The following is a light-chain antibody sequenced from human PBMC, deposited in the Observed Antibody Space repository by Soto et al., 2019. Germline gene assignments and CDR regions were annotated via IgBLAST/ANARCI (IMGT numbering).Light chain of an antibody. V-gene: IGKV3-15*01. J-gene: IGKJ4*01. CDR3: QQNHDWPPLT. CDR2: DAS. CDR1: QSVSSN. Sequence: EIVMTQSPATLSVSPGERATLSCRASQSVSSNLAWYQQKPGQAPRLLIYDASTRATGIPARFSGSGSGTEFTLTINSLQSEDFAVYYCQQNHDWPPLTFGGGTKVDI.